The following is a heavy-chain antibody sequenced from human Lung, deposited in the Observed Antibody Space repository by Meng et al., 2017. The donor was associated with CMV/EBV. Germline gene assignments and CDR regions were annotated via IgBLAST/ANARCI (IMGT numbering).Heavy chain of an antibody. CDR1: GYSFTGYY. CDR2: INPYSGAT. V-gene: IGHV1-2*02. CDR3: ASSTAGVVIGILRRYNWFDP. Sequence: ASVXVSXKSSGYSFTGYYLHWVRQAPGQGLGWMGWINPYSGATKYAEKFQGRVTMTRNTSISTAYMELNTLRSDDTAVYYCASSTAGVVIGILRRYNWFDPWXQGTLVTVSS. D-gene: IGHD2-21*01. J-gene: IGHJ5*02.